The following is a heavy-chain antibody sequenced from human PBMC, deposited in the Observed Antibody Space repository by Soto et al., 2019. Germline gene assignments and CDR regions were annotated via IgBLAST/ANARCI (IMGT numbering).Heavy chain of an antibody. V-gene: IGHV1-8*01. CDR1: GYTFTSDD. J-gene: IGHJ5*02. CDR2: MNPYSGDT. D-gene: IGHD6-13*01. Sequence: QVQLVQSGAEVKKPGASVKVSCKASGYTFTSDDINWVRQATGQGLEWMGWMNPYSGDTGYAQKFQGRVTMTRDTSISTAYMELSSLSSEDTAVYYCARGVAAAGTDWFDPWGQGTLGTVSS. CDR3: ARGVAAAGTDWFDP.